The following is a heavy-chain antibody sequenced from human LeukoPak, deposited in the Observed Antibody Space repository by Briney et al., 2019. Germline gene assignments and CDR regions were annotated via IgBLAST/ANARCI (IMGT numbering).Heavy chain of an antibody. CDR2: ISGSGGST. V-gene: IGHV3-23*01. D-gene: IGHD3-9*01. Sequence: GGSLRLSCAASGFTFSSYAMSWVRQAPGKGLEWVSAISGSGGSTYYADSVKGRFTISRDNSKNTLYLQMNSLRAEDTAVYYCASSDILTGTYFDYWGQGTLVTVSS. J-gene: IGHJ4*02. CDR1: GFTFSSYA. CDR3: ASSDILTGTYFDY.